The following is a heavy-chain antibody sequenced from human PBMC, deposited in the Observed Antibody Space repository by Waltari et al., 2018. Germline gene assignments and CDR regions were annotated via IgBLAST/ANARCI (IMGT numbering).Heavy chain of an antibody. J-gene: IGHJ6*02. CDR2: IYPVDSDT. Sequence: EVQLVQSGAEVKKPGESLKISCKGSGYSFTSYWIGWVRQMPGKSLGWMGVIYPVDSDTRYSPSLHGQVTISADKSISTAYLQWSSLKASDTAMYYCARLGNYRRDYYYGMDVWGQGTTVTVSS. D-gene: IGHD4-4*01. CDR3: ARLGNYRRDYYYGMDV. CDR1: GYSFTSYW. V-gene: IGHV5-51*01.